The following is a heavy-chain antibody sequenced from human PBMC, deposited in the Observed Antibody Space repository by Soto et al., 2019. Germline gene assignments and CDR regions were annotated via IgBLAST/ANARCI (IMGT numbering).Heavy chain of an antibody. D-gene: IGHD2-8*02. Sequence: QVQLQESGPGLVKPSETLSLTCTVSGGSMRGQHWSWIRQPPGKGLEWLGHHSDSTNYNPALKSRITISTDTSKNQFYLTLSSGPAEDTAVYYCATYTGGEGGRGYWGQGTLVTVSS. CDR3: ATYTGGEGGRGY. V-gene: IGHV4-4*09. CDR2: HHSDST. CDR1: GGSMRGQH. J-gene: IGHJ4*02.